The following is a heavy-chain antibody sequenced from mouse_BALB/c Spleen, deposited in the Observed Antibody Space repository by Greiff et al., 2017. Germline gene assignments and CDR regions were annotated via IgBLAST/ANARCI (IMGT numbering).Heavy chain of an antibody. CDR1: GFSLTSYD. Sequence: QVQLKESGPGLVAPSQSLSITCTVSGFSLTSYDISWIRQPPGKGLEWLGVIWTGGGTNYNSAFMSRLSISKDNSKSQVFLKMNSLQTDDKAIYYCVTGKGGWNYLDDWGQGTTRTV. V-gene: IGHV2-9-2*01. D-gene: IGHD4-1*01. J-gene: IGHJ2*01. CDR2: IWTGGGT. CDR3: VTGKGGWNYLDD.